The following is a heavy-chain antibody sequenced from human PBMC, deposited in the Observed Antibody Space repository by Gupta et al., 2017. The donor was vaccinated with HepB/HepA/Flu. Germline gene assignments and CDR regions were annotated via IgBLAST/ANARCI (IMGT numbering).Heavy chain of an antibody. CDR1: GGTFRSYA. J-gene: IGHJ4*02. D-gene: IGHD2-15*01. Sequence: QVQLVQSGAEVKKPGSSVKVSCTASGGTFRSYAISWVRQAPGQGLEWMGGIIPIFGTANYAQKFQGRVTITADKSTSTAYMELSSLRSEDTAVYYCARDVACSGGSCYSGGYFDYWGQGTLVTVSS. CDR3: ARDVACSGGSCYSGGYFDY. V-gene: IGHV1-69*06. CDR2: IIPIFGTA.